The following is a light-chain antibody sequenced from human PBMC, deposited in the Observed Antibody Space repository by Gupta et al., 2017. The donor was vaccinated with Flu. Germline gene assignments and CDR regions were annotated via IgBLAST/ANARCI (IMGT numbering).Light chain of an antibody. V-gene: IGLV2-18*02. CDR3: SSYTTTSTLWV. J-gene: IGLJ3*02. CDR1: SSDVGNYDR. Sequence: SSDVGNYDRVSWDQQSPGTAPKLIIYTVRSRPSGVPDRFSGSKSGNTASLTISGLQAEDEADYYCSSYTTTSTLWVSGGGTKLTVL. CDR2: TVR.